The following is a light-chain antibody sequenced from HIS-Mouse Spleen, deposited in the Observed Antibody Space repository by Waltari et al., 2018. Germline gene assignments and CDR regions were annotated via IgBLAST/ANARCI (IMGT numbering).Light chain of an antibody. V-gene: IGLV3-10*01. CDR2: ADS. J-gene: IGLJ2*01. CDR3: YSTDSSGNHRV. Sequence: SYELTQPPSVSVSPGQTARITCSGDALPKKYASWYQPNAGQAPVLVIYADSKRPSGLPESFSCSSSGTMATLTISGAQVEDEADYYCYSTDSSGNHRVFGGGTKLTVL. CDR1: ALPKKY.